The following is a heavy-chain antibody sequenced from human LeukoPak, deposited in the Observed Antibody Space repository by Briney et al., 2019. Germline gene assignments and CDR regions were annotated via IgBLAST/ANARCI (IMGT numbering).Heavy chain of an antibody. D-gene: IGHD5-18*01. V-gene: IGHV1-2*02. CDR1: GGTFSSYA. J-gene: IGHJ4*02. CDR3: ARDPRRGYSYGYPDY. CDR2: INPNSGGT. Sequence: ASVKVSCKASGGTFSSYAISWVRQAPGQGLEWMGWINPNSGGTNYAQKFQGRVTMTRDTSISTAYMELSRLRSDDTAVYYCARDPRRGYSYGYPDYWGQGTLVTVSS.